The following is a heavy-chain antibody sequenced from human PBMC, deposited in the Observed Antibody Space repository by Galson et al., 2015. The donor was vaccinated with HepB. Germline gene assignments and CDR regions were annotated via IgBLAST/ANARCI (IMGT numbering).Heavy chain of an antibody. V-gene: IGHV3-53*01. D-gene: IGHD3-9*01. Sequence: SLRLSCAASGFTVSSNYMSWVRQAPGKGLEWVSVIYSGGSTYYADSVKGRFTISRDNSKNTLYLQMNSLRAEDTAVYYCARDRYYDTLTGWTDGFDLWGQGTMVTVSS. J-gene: IGHJ3*01. CDR1: GFTVSSNY. CDR3: ARDRYYDTLTGWTDGFDL. CDR2: IYSGGST.